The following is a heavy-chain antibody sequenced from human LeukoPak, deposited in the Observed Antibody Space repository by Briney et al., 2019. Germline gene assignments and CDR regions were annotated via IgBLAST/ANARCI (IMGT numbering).Heavy chain of an antibody. Sequence: PSETLSLTCTVSGGSISSGGYYWSWIRQPPGKGLEWIGYIYHSGSTYYNPSLKSRVTISVDRSKNQFSLKLSSVTAADTAVYYCARVSGSYYAGWYFDLWGRGTLVTVSS. CDR1: GGSISSGGYY. V-gene: IGHV4-30-2*01. CDR3: ARVSGSYYAGWYFDL. D-gene: IGHD1-26*01. J-gene: IGHJ2*01. CDR2: IYHSGST.